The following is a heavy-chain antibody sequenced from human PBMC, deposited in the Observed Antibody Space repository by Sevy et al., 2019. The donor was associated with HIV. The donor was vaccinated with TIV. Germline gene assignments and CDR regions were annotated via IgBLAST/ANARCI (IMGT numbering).Heavy chain of an antibody. CDR2: IIPIFGTA. CDR3: ARDGPPPYCSGGSCYSAFDY. Sequence: ASVKVSCKASGGTFSSYAISWVRQAPGQGLEWMGGIIPIFGTANYARKFQGRVTITADESTSTAYMELSSLRSEDTAVYYCARDGPPPYCSGGSCYSAFDYWGQGTLVTVSS. J-gene: IGHJ4*02. CDR1: GGTFSSYA. D-gene: IGHD2-15*01. V-gene: IGHV1-69*13.